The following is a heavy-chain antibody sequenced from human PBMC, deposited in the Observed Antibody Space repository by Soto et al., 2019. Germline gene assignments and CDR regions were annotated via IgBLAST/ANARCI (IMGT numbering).Heavy chain of an antibody. CDR2: ISYDGSNK. CDR3: AKDLYDFWSGYEDPSTVICYGMDV. Sequence: LRLSCAASGFTFSSYGMHWVRQAPGKGLEWVAVISYDGSNKYYADSVKGRFTISRDNSKNTLYLQMNSLRAEDTAVYYCAKDLYDFWSGYEDPSTVICYGMDVWGQGTTVTVSS. V-gene: IGHV3-30*18. D-gene: IGHD3-3*01. CDR1: GFTFSSYG. J-gene: IGHJ6*02.